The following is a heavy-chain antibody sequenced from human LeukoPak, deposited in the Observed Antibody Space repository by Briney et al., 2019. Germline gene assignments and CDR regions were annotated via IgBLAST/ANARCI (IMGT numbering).Heavy chain of an antibody. Sequence: SETLSLTCTVSGGSISSYYWSWIRQPPGKGLEWIGYIYYSGSTNYNPSLKSRVTISVDTSKNQFSLKLSSVTAADTAVYYCARGKWELLEGIARREYYFDYWGQGTLVTVSS. V-gene: IGHV4-59*01. D-gene: IGHD1-26*01. J-gene: IGHJ4*02. CDR3: ARGKWELLEGIARREYYFDY. CDR1: GGSISSYY. CDR2: IYYSGST.